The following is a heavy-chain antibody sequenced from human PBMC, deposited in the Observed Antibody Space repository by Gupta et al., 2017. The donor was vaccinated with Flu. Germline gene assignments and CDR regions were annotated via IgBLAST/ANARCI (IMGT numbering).Heavy chain of an antibody. Sequence: VEVEASGGGVVQPERYVRLSCAATGLSFSDYGLNWFRQTPGKGLEWLAVISFDGSSLFYADSVRDRFTISRDNSKDTVYLQLNTARVEDTALYYCARSAMVAGNNWFFDLWGRGTLVTVSS. D-gene: IGHD5-18*01. CDR3: ARSAMVAGNNWFFDL. V-gene: IGHV3-33*08. J-gene: IGHJ2*01. CDR1: GLSFSDYG. CDR2: ISFDGSSL.